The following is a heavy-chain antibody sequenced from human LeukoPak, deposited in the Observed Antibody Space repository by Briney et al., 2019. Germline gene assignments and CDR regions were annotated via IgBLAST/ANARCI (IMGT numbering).Heavy chain of an antibody. CDR1: GGSISSNY. Sequence: PSETLSLNCSVSGGSISSNYWSWIRQPPGKGLERMGYIYYTGTTHYNPSLEGRVTISLDASKTQFSLRLTSVTAADTAIYYCARDIVLTYGMDVWGQGTTVTVSS. D-gene: IGHD2-8*02. V-gene: IGHV4-59*01. CDR3: ARDIVLTYGMDV. CDR2: IYYTGTT. J-gene: IGHJ6*02.